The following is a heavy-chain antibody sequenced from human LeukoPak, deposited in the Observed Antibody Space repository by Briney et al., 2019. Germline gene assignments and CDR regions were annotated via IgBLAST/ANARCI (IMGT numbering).Heavy chain of an antibody. CDR3: ARQPYYDSSGYYVNYYYYYGMDV. V-gene: IGHV4-59*08. J-gene: IGHJ6*02. Sequence: NYNPSLKIPVTISVDTSKNQFSLKLSSVTAADTAVYYCARQPYYDSSGYYVNYYYYYGMDVWGQGTTVTVSS. D-gene: IGHD3-22*01.